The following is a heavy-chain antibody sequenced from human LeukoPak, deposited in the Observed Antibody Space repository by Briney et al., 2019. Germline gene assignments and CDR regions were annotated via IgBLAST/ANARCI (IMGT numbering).Heavy chain of an antibody. CDR2: INHSGST. D-gene: IGHD6-13*01. V-gene: IGHV4-34*01. CDR1: GGSFSGYY. Sequence: SETLSLTCAVYGGSFSGYYWSWIRQPPGKGLEWIGEINHSGSTNYNPSLKSRVTISVDTSKNQFSLKLSSVTAADTAVYYCAREERMEQLVPEYWFDPWGQGTLVTVSS. CDR3: AREERMEQLVPEYWFDP. J-gene: IGHJ5*02.